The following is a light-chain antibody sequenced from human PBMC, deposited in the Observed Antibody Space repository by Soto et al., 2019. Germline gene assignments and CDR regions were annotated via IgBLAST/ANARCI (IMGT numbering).Light chain of an antibody. CDR3: QAWDSSTAV. CDR1: KLGDKY. J-gene: IGLJ1*01. V-gene: IGLV3-1*01. CDR2: QDT. Sequence: SYELTQPPSVSVSPGQTASIPCSGDKLGDKYACWYQQKPGQSPVLLIYQDTKRPSGIPERFSGSNSGNTATLTLSGTQAMDEADYYCQAWDSSTAVFGTGTKLTVL.